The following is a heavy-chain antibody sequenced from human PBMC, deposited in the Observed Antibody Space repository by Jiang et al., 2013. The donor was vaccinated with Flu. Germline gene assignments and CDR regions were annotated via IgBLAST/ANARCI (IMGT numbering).Heavy chain of an antibody. CDR1: GYTFTSYA. J-gene: IGHJ5*02. Sequence: GAEVKKPGASVKVSCKASGYTFTSYAMHWVRQAPGQRLEWMGWINAGNGNTKYSQKFQGRVTITRDTSASTAYMELSSLRSEDTAVYYCARGGGRYYDILTGYSNWFDPWGQGTLVTVSS. V-gene: IGHV1-3*01. D-gene: IGHD3-9*01. CDR3: ARGGGRYYDILTGYSNWFDP. CDR2: INAGNGNT.